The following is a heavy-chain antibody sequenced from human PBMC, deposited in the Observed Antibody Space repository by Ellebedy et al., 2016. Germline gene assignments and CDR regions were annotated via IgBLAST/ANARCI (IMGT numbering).Heavy chain of an antibody. D-gene: IGHD6-19*01. V-gene: IGHV3-23*01. J-gene: IGHJ4*02. Sequence: GESLKISXTTSGFTFSSYAMSWVRQAPGKGLQWVSAVSSSGDNTYYADSVKGRFTISKDNSKNALYLQMSSLRAEDTAVYYCATSRPYSSAWGYFDYWGQGTLVTVSS. CDR1: GFTFSSYA. CDR3: ATSRPYSSAWGYFDY. CDR2: VSSSGDNT.